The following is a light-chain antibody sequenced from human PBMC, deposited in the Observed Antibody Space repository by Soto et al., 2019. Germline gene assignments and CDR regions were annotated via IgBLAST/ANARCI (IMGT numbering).Light chain of an antibody. CDR2: EVS. CDR1: SSDVGGYNY. J-gene: IGLJ2*01. CDR3: SSYAGSNNMG. Sequence: QSALTQPPSASGSPGQSVTISCTGTSSDVGGYNYVSWYQQHPGKAPKLMIYEVSKRPSGVPDRLSGSKSGNTASLTVSGLQAEDEADYYCSSYAGSNNMGFGGGTKVTVL. V-gene: IGLV2-8*01.